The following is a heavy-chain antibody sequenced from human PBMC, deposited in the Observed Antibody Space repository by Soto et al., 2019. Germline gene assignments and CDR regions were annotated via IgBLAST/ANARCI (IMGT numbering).Heavy chain of an antibody. V-gene: IGHV3-23*01. CDR2: ISGSGGTT. CDR1: GFTFTNYA. CDR3: AIDSRRDHYYYMDV. D-gene: IGHD2-2*01. J-gene: IGHJ6*03. Sequence: EVQLLESGGGLVRPGGSLRLSCAASGFTFTNYAMSWVRQAPGKGLEWVSAISGSGGTTYYADSVKGRFTISRDNSNSTLYLQMNSLRAEDTAVYYCAIDSRRDHYYYMDVWGKGTTVTVSS.